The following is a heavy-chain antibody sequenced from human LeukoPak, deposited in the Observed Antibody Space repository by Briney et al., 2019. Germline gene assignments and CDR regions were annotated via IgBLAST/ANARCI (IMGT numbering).Heavy chain of an antibody. Sequence: GGSLRLSCAASGFSFSSNAMTWVRQAPGKGLEWVSAISGSGGSTYYADSVKGRFTISRDNSKNTLYLQMNSLRAGDTAVYYCAKDSYYYDSSGAVFDYWGREPWSPSPQ. D-gene: IGHD3-22*01. CDR2: ISGSGGST. CDR1: GFSFSSNA. J-gene: IGHJ4*02. V-gene: IGHV3-23*01. CDR3: AKDSYYYDSSGAVFDY.